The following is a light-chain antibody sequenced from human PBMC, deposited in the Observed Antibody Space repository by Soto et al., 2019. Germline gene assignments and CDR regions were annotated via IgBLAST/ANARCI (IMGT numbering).Light chain of an antibody. Sequence: IVLTQAPGTLSLSPGDRANLSCRASQSVSSNYLAWYQQKPGQAPRLLIFGASDRATGIPDRFSGSGSGTDFTLTIDRLEPEDFAMYYCQQYSDSPPTFGQGTKVDIK. CDR3: QQYSDSPPT. V-gene: IGKV3-20*01. CDR2: GAS. J-gene: IGKJ1*01. CDR1: QSVSSNY.